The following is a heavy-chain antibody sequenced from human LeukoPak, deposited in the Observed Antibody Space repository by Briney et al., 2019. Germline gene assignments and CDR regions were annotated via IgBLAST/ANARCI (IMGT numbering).Heavy chain of an antibody. CDR2: IYYSGST. Sequence: PSETLSLTCTVSGGSISSGGYYWSWIRQHPGKGLEWIGYIYYSGSTYYNPSLKSRVTISVDTSKNQFSLKLSSVTAADTAVYYCARGITYYDILTGPENWFDPWGQGTLVTVSS. J-gene: IGHJ5*02. V-gene: IGHV4-31*03. CDR3: ARGITYYDILTGPENWFDP. CDR1: GGSISSGGYY. D-gene: IGHD3-9*01.